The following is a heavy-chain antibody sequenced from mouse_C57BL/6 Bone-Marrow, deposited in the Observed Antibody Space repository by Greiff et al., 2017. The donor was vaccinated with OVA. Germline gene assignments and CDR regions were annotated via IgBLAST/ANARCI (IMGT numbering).Heavy chain of an antibody. CDR1: GFTFSDYG. Sequence: EVQGVESGGGLVKPGGSLKLSCAASGFTFSDYGMHWVRQAPEKGLEWVAYISSGSSTIYYADTVKGRFTISRDNAKNTLFLQRTSLMSEDTAMYYCARRTTVVAHYFDYWGQGTTLTVSS. D-gene: IGHD1-1*01. J-gene: IGHJ2*01. V-gene: IGHV5-17*01. CDR3: ARRTTVVAHYFDY. CDR2: ISSGSSTI.